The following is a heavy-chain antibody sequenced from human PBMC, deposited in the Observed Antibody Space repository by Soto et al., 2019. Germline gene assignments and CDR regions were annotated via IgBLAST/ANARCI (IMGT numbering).Heavy chain of an antibody. V-gene: IGHV4-59*01. Sequence: PSETLPLTCTVADGSISSYHRSWIRKPQGKGLEWIGYIYYSGSTNYNPSLKSRVTISVDTSKNQFSLKLSSVTAADTAVYYCARGDYDYVWWSYRVDYWGQGTLVTVSS. D-gene: IGHD3-16*02. CDR1: DGSISSYH. CDR3: ARGDYDYVWWSYRVDY. CDR2: IYYSGST. J-gene: IGHJ4*02.